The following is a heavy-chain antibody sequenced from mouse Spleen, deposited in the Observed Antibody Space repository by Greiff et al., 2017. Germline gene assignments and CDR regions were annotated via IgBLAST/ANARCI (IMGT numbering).Heavy chain of an antibody. J-gene: IGHJ1*01. V-gene: IGHV1-22*01. CDR2: INPNNGGT. D-gene: IGHD2-14*01. CDR1: GYTFTDYN. CDR3: ARGDYRYDVGDWYFDV. Sequence: VQLKQSGPELVKPGASVKMSCKASGYTFTDYNMHWVKQSHGKSLEWIGYINPNNGGTSYNQKFKGKATLTVNKSSSTAYMELRSLTSEDSAVYYCARGDYRYDVGDWYFDVWGAGTTVTVSS.